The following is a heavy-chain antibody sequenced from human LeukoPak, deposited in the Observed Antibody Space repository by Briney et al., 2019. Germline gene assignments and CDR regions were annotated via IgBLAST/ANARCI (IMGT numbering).Heavy chain of an antibody. J-gene: IGHJ6*02. CDR3: ARRRYCSSTSCPPSPQGYGMDV. Sequence: SETLSLTCAVYGESFSGYYWSWIRQPPGKGLEWIGEINHSGSTNYNPSLKSRVTISVDTSKNQFSLKLSSVTAADTAVYYCARRRYCSSTSCPPSPQGYGMDVWGQGTTVTVSS. CDR1: GESFSGYY. CDR2: INHSGST. D-gene: IGHD2-2*01. V-gene: IGHV4-34*01.